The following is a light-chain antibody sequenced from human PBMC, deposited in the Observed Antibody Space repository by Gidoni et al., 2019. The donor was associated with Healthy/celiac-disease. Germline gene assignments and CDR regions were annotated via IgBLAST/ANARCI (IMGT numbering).Light chain of an antibody. J-gene: IGLJ2*01. CDR3: QSYDSSRSGYVV. Sequence: QSVLTQPPPVSGAPGQRVTISCTGSRSNIGAGYDVHWYQQLPGTAPKLLTYGNSNRPSGGPNRFSGSKSGTSASLAITGLQAEDEADYYCQSYDSSRSGYVVFGGGTKLTVL. V-gene: IGLV1-40*01. CDR1: RSNIGAGYD. CDR2: GNS.